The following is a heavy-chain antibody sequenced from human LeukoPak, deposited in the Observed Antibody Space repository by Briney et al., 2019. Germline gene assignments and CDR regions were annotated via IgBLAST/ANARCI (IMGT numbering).Heavy chain of an antibody. CDR1: GDSISMYY. CDR2: IDHTGST. CDR3: ARGRVSSSSWQSFYYYSLYRDV. Sequence: SETLSLTCSVSGDSISMYYWNWIRQSPGKGLEWIGYIDHTGSTNYNPSLNSRVTISRDTSTNHFSLKLSSVTAADTAVYFCARGRVSSSSWQSFYYYSLYRDVGGKGSRVTVSS. J-gene: IGHJ6*03. V-gene: IGHV4-59*01. D-gene: IGHD6-13*01.